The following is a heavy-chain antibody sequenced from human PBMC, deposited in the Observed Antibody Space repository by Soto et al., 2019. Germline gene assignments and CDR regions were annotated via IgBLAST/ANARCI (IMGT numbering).Heavy chain of an antibody. CDR3: AIGGYDFWDGPTEYFQH. CDR1: GYTFTSYA. V-gene: IGHV1-3*01. CDR2: INAGNGNT. D-gene: IGHD3-3*01. J-gene: IGHJ1*01. Sequence: GASVKVSCKASGYTFTSYAMHWVRQAPGQRLEWMGWINAGNGNTKYSQKFQGRVTITRDTSASTAYMELSSLRSEDTAVYYCAIGGYDFWDGPTEYFQHWGQGTLVTVSS.